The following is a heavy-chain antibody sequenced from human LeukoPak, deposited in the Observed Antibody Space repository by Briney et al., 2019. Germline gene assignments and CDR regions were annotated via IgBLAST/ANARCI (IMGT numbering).Heavy chain of an antibody. CDR1: GGSISSGSYY. CDR2: IYTSGST. J-gene: IGHJ6*03. CDR3: ARGSHYDFWSGYSPYYYYYMDV. Sequence: SQTLSLTCTVSGGSISSGSYYWSWIRHPAGKGLEWIGRIYTSGSTHYNPSLKSRVTISVDTSKNQFSLKRSSVTAADTAVYYCARGSHYDFWSGYSPYYYYYMDVWGKGTTVTVSS. V-gene: IGHV4-61*02. D-gene: IGHD3-3*01.